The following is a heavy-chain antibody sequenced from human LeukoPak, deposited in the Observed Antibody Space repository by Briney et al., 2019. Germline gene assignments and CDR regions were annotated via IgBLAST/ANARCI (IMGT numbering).Heavy chain of an antibody. Sequence: GSLRLSCAASGFTFNNAWMTWVRQAPGKGLEWVGRIKSKSDGGTTDYAVPVKGRFTISREDSKNTLYLQMDSLTVEDTAVYYCATDRRREGIDYYYGMDVWGRGTTVTVSS. CDR2: IKSKSDGGTT. D-gene: IGHD1-26*01. J-gene: IGHJ6*04. V-gene: IGHV3-15*01. CDR3: ATDRRREGIDYYYGMDV. CDR1: GFTFNNAW.